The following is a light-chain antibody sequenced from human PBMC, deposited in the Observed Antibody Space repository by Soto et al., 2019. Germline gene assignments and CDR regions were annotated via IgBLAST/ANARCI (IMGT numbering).Light chain of an antibody. CDR1: QDISNY. V-gene: IGKV1-12*01. Sequence: DIQMTQSPSSVSASVGDRVTITCRASQDISNYLAWYQQKPGKAPNLLIYTASSLQSGVPSKFSGSGSGTDFTLNISSLQPEDVATYYCQQTNSVPLTFGGGTKVEIK. J-gene: IGKJ4*01. CDR2: TAS. CDR3: QQTNSVPLT.